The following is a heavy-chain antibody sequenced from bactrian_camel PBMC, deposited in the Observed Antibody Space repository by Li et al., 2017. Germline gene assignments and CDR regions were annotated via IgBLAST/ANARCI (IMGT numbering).Heavy chain of an antibody. CDR3: VRDSTGRFQGDFGL. V-gene: IGHV3S40*01. D-gene: IGHD7*01. CDR1: GFTFRNVA. Sequence: VQLVESGGGLVQPGGYLRLSCAASGFTFRNVAMSWVRQAPGKGLEWVSHIVAGGDNNYYADSVKGRFTIYRDNAKNTVYLQLNSLKTEDMAMYYCVRDSTGRFQGDFGLWGQGTQVTVS. J-gene: IGHJ6*01. CDR2: IVAGGDNN.